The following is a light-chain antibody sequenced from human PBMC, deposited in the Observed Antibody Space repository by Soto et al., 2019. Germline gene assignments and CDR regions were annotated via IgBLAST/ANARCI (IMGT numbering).Light chain of an antibody. V-gene: IGKV1-9*01. CDR2: AAS. J-gene: IGKJ4*01. CDR1: QSISSY. Sequence: DIQLTQSPSFLSASVGDRVTITCRASQSISSYLAWYQQKPGKAPKLLIYAASTLQSAVPSRFSGSGSGTEFSLTIRSLQPEEFATYYCQQLTSYPTFCGGAKVQLK. CDR3: QQLTSYPT.